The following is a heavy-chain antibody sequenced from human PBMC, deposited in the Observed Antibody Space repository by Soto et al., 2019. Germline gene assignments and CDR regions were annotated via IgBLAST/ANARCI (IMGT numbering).Heavy chain of an antibody. CDR3: SRVTSIPASGDY. D-gene: IGHD6-6*01. CDR2: GSAYNGER. CDR1: GYTFTNYG. J-gene: IGHJ4*01. V-gene: IGHV1-18*01. Sequence: QVQLVQSGAEVKKPGASVKVSCKASGYTFTNYGLNWVRQAPGQGLKWLCCGSAYNGERRYAQRVQARVIMTTDTSTTTAYMELRSLRSDDTAVYYCSRVTSIPASGDYWGQGTLVTVSS.